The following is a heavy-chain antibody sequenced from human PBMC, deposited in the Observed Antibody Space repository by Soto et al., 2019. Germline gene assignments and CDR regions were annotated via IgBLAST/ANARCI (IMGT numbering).Heavy chain of an antibody. V-gene: IGHV3-15*01. J-gene: IGHJ6*03. CDR3: TRYSSSWYLSYYYYYYMDV. CDR2: IKSKTDGGTT. D-gene: IGHD6-13*01. CDR1: GFTFSNAW. Sequence: GGSLRLSCAASGFTFSNAWMSWVRQAPGKGLEWVGRIKSKTDGGTTDYAAPVKGRFTISRDDSKNTLYLQMNSLKTEDTAVYYCTRYSSSWYLSYYYYYYMDVWGKGTTVTVSS.